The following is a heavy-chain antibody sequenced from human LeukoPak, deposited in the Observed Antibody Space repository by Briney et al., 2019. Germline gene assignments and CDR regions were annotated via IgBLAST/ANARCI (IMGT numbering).Heavy chain of an antibody. CDR1: GYTFTSYW. CDR3: ARLASGNYYTPLGY. V-gene: IGHV5-51*01. J-gene: IGHJ4*02. Sequence: GESLKISCKGSGYTFTSYWIAWVRHMPGKGLDWMGIIYPGDSDTRYSPSFRGQVTISADKSISTAYLQWSSLKASDTAMYYCARLASGNYYTPLGYWGQGTLVTVSS. CDR2: IYPGDSDT. D-gene: IGHD1-26*01.